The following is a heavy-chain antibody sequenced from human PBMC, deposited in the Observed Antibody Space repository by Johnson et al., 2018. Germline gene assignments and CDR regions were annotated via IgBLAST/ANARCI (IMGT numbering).Heavy chain of an antibody. CDR3: ARTTVTTLDYYYYMDV. CDR2: ISSTSSYI. Sequence: VQLVESGGGLVKPGGSLRLSCAASGFTFSSYSMNWVRQAPGKGLEWVSSISSTSSYIYYAPSVKGRFTISRDNAKNSLYLQMNSLRAEDTAVYYCARTTVTTLDYYYYMDVWGKGTTVTVSS. CDR1: GFTFSSYS. V-gene: IGHV3-21*01. J-gene: IGHJ6*03. D-gene: IGHD4-17*01.